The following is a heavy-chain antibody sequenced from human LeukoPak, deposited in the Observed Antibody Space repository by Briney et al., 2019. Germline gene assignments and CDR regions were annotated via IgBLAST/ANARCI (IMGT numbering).Heavy chain of an antibody. CDR1: GFSISSGDYY. V-gene: IGHV4-30-4*01. Sequence: SQTLSFTCTVSGFSISSGDYYWSWIRQPPGKGLEWIEYIYYSWSTYYNPSLKSRVNISVDTSKSQFSLKLSSVTAADTAVYYCAREHYVGFDYWGQGTLVTVSS. CDR2: IYYSWST. D-gene: IGHD4-17*01. J-gene: IGHJ4*02. CDR3: AREHYVGFDY.